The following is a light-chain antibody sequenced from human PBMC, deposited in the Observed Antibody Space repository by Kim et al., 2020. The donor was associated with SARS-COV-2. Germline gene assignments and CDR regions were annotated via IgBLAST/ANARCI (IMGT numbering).Light chain of an antibody. CDR3: QAWDSSTYV. Sequence: SYELTQPPSVSVSPGQTASITCSGDKLGDKYACWYQQKPGQSPVLVLYQDSKRPSGIPERFPGSNSGNTATLTISGTQAMDEADYYCQAWDSSTYVFGTGTKVIV. V-gene: IGLV3-1*01. J-gene: IGLJ1*01. CDR2: QDS. CDR1: KLGDKY.